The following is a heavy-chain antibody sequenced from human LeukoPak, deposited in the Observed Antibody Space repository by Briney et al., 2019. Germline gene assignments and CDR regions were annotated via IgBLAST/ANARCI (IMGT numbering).Heavy chain of an antibody. CDR3: AREVVVVVAATPYVFVSGNWFDP. CDR1: GFTVSSNY. J-gene: IGHJ5*02. D-gene: IGHD2-15*01. Sequence: GGSLRLSCAAPGFTVSSNYMSWVRQAPGKGLEWVSVIYSGGSTYYADSVKGRFTISRDNSKNTLYLQMNSLRAEDTAVYYCAREVVVVVAATPYVFVSGNWFDPWGQGTLVTVSS. CDR2: IYSGGST. V-gene: IGHV3-53*01.